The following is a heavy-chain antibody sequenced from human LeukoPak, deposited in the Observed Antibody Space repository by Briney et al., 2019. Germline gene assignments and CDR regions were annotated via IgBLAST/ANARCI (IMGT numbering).Heavy chain of an antibody. CDR2: ISRSSDYI. CDR1: GFTFSSSS. Sequence: KPGGSLRLSCVASGFTFSSSSMTWVRQAPGMGLEWVASISRSSDYIFYADSVKGRFTISRDDAKNSLHLQMNSLKAADTAVYYCARETTVTTFCEDWGQGILVTVSS. CDR3: ARETTVTTFCED. J-gene: IGHJ4*02. D-gene: IGHD4-17*01. V-gene: IGHV3-21*01.